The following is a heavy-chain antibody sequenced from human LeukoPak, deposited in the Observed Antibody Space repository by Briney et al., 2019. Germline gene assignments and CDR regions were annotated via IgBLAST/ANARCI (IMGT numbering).Heavy chain of an antibody. V-gene: IGHV1-2*04. J-gene: IGHJ4*02. Sequence: ASVKVSCKASGCTFTGYYMHWVRQAPGQGLEWMGWINPNSGGTNYAQKFQGWVTMTRDTSISTACMELSRLRSDDTAVYYCARGPRIEDIVVVPAAYFDYWGQGTLVTVSS. D-gene: IGHD2-2*01. CDR3: ARGPRIEDIVVVPAAYFDY. CDR2: INPNSGGT. CDR1: GCTFTGYY.